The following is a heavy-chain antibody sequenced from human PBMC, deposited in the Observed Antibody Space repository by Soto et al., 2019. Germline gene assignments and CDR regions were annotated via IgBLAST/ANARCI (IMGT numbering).Heavy chain of an antibody. CDR3: ARGGIAAGNWFDP. CDR1: GGSISSGDYY. Sequence: SETLSLTCTVSGGSISSGDYYWSWIRQPPGKGLEWIGYIYYSGSTYYNPSLKSRVTISVDTSKNQFSLKPSSVTAADTAVYYCARGGIAAGNWFDPWGQGTLVTVSS. CDR2: IYYSGST. J-gene: IGHJ5*02. V-gene: IGHV4-30-4*01. D-gene: IGHD6-13*01.